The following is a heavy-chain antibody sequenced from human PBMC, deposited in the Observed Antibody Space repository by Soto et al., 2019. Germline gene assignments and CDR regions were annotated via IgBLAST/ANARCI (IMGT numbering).Heavy chain of an antibody. CDR2: INSDGSST. V-gene: IGHV3-74*01. CDR3: ARVYRVMATGNWYFDL. Sequence: PGGSLRLSCAASGFTFSSYWMHWVRQAPGKGLVWVSRINSDGSSTSYADFVKGRFTISRDNAKNTLYLQMNSLRAEDTAVYYCARVYRVMATGNWYFDLWGRGTLVTVSS. CDR1: GFTFSSYW. D-gene: IGHD5-12*01. J-gene: IGHJ2*01.